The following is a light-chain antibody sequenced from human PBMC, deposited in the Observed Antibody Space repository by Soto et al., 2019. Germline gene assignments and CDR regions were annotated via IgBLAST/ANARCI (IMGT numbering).Light chain of an antibody. V-gene: IGLV2-14*01. CDR2: DVS. CDR3: SSYTTASTYV. CDR1: SSDVGAYNF. Sequence: QSVLTQPASVSASPGQSIAISCTGTSSDVGAYNFVSWYQQVPGKAPKILLYDVSSRPSGVSDRFSASKSGNTASLTISGLQAEDEGDYYCSSYTTASTYVFGSGTKVTVL. J-gene: IGLJ1*01.